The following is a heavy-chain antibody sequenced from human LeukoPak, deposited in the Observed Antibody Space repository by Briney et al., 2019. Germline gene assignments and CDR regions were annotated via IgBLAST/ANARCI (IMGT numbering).Heavy chain of an antibody. D-gene: IGHD6-13*01. Sequence: PSETLSLTCAVYGGAFSGYYWSWIRQPPGKGLEWIGEINHSGSTNYNPSLKSRVTISVDTSKNQFSLKLSSVTAADTAVYYCARVGPIAAAGNYDYWGQGTLVTVSS. CDR3: ARVGPIAAAGNYDY. V-gene: IGHV4-34*01. CDR1: GGAFSGYY. J-gene: IGHJ4*02. CDR2: INHSGST.